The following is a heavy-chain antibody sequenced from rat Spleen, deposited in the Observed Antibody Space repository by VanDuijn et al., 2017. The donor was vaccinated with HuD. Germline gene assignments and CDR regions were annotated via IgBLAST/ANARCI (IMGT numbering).Heavy chain of an antibody. CDR1: GFTFSNYG. J-gene: IGHJ2*01. D-gene: IGHD1-3*01. CDR2: ISNGGGNT. CDR3: ARLSFFNYGSYDYLDY. Sequence: EVQLVESGGGLVQSGGSLKLSCAASGFTFSNYGMAWVRQTPTKGLEWVASISNGGGNTYYRDSVKGRFTISRDYAKNTQYLQMDSLRSEDTATYYCARLSFFNYGSYDYLDYWGQGVMVTVSS. V-gene: IGHV5S14*01.